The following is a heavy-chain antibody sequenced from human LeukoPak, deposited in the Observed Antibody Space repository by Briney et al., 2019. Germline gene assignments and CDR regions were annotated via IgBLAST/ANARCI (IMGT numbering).Heavy chain of an antibody. CDR2: ISGDGDST. J-gene: IGHJ5*02. D-gene: IGHD1-26*01. Sequence: GGSLRLSCVASGFTLNDYALHWVRQAPGKGLEWISLISGDGDSTYYADSVKGRFTISRDNSKNSLYLQMNSLRAEDTAVYYCAKGGRSGTYYNCFDPWGQGTLVTVSS. CDR1: GFTLNDYA. V-gene: IGHV3-43*02. CDR3: AKGGRSGTYYNCFDP.